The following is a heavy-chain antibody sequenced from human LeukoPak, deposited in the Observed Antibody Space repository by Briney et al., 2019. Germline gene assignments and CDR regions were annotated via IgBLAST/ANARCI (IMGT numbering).Heavy chain of an antibody. Sequence: SETLSLTCSVSGDSISTSSYYWGWLRQPPGTGLEWLGTIYYSGSTYYNPSLTSRVTISVDTSKNQFSLMLSSVTAADTAVYYCARHKDYYYSYMDVWGKGTTVTISS. CDR1: GDSISTSSYY. CDR3: ARHKDYYYSYMDV. CDR2: IYYSGST. J-gene: IGHJ6*03. V-gene: IGHV4-39*01.